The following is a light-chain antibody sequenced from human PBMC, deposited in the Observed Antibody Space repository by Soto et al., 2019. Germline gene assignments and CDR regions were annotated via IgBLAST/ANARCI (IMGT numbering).Light chain of an antibody. CDR3: QQYGSVPIT. J-gene: IGKJ4*01. CDR1: QSVSTSY. V-gene: IGKV3-20*01. Sequence: EIVLTQSPGTLSLSPGERATLSCRASQSVSTSYLAWYQQKPGQAPRLLIYGASSRATGITDRFSGSGSGADFTLTISILEPEEFAVYYWQQYGSVPITFGGGTNVEIK. CDR2: GAS.